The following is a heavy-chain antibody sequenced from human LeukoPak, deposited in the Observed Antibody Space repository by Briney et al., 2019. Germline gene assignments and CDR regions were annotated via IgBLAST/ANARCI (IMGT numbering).Heavy chain of an antibody. CDR3: ARHIRQSSEYTAMVF. CDR1: GGSISSYF. V-gene: IGHV4-39*01. CDR2: FYYSGST. D-gene: IGHD5-18*01. Sequence: PSETLSLTCTVSGGSISSYFWGWIRQPPGKGLEWIGSFYYSGSTYSNPSLKSRVTISVDTSKNQFSLKLSSVTAADTAVYYCARHIRQSSEYTAMVFGGQGTLVTVSS. J-gene: IGHJ4*02.